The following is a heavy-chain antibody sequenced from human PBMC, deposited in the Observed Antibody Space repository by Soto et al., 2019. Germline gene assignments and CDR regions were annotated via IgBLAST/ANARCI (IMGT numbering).Heavy chain of an antibody. D-gene: IGHD2-21*02. CDR2: IIPLFGIP. V-gene: IGHV1-69*01. J-gene: IGHJ5*01. CDR3: SSASPVICGGDACYRLDRSFVS. Sequence: QVQLVQSGAEVRKPGSSLRVSCKSSGATFSTTGISWVRQAPGQGLEWTGGIIPLFGIPKYARKFQGRVSIPADESTNTVYMELNSLRPDDAAVYYCSSASPVICGGDACYRLDRSFVSWGQGSLVVFSS. CDR1: GATFSTTG.